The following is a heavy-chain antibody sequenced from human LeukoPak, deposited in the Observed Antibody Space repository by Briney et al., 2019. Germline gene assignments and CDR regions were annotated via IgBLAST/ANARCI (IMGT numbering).Heavy chain of an antibody. Sequence: PETLSLTCTVSGSSISSSRYYWGWIRQPPGKGLEWIGSIYYSGSTYYNPSLKSRVTISVDTSKNQFSLKLSSVTAADTAVYYCASSQDLDYDFSPYYFDYWGQGTLVTVSS. CDR1: GSSISSSRYY. D-gene: IGHD3-3*01. V-gene: IGHV4-39*01. CDR2: IYYSGST. J-gene: IGHJ4*02. CDR3: ASSQDLDYDFSPYYFDY.